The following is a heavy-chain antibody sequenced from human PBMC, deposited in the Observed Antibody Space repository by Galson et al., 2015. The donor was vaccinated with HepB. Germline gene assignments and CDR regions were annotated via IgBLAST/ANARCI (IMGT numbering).Heavy chain of an antibody. CDR3: ARYDAQWARFDY. D-gene: IGHD1-26*01. Sequence: SETLSLTCAVYGGSFSGYYWSWIRQPPGKGLEWIGEINHSGSTNYNPSLKSRVTISVDTSKNQFSLKLSSVTAADTAVYYCARYDAQWARFDYWGQGTLVTVSS. V-gene: IGHV4-34*01. CDR1: GGSFSGYY. J-gene: IGHJ4*02. CDR2: INHSGST.